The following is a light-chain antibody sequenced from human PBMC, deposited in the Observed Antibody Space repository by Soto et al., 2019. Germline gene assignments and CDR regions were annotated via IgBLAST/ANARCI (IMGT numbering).Light chain of an antibody. V-gene: IGKV1-5*01. Sequence: DIQMTQSPSTLSASVGDRVTITCRASQRISSWLAWYQQKSGKAPKLLIYDASSLESGVPSRFSGSGSGTDFTLTISSLQPDDFATYYCQQYNSYSPTFGQGTKLEIK. CDR2: DAS. CDR3: QQYNSYSPT. CDR1: QRISSW. J-gene: IGKJ2*01.